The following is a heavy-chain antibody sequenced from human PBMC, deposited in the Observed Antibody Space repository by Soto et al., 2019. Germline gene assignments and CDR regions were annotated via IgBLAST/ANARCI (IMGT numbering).Heavy chain of an antibody. CDR3: ARDWSVSSSWKNYYYYGMDV. CDR1: GFTFSSYA. D-gene: IGHD6-13*01. V-gene: IGHV3-30-3*01. Sequence: GGSLRLSCAASGFTFSSYAMHWVRQAPGKGLEWVAVISYDGSNKYYADSVKGRFTISRDNSKNTLYLQMNSLRAEDTAVYYCARDWSVSSSWKNYYYYGMDVWGQGTTVTVSS. J-gene: IGHJ6*02. CDR2: ISYDGSNK.